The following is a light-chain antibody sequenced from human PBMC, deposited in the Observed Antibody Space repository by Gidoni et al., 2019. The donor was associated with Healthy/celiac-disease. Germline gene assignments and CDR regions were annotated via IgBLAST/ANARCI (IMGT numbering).Light chain of an antibody. CDR1: QSVSSSY. CDR2: GAC. CDR3: QQYGSSPPLT. V-gene: IGKV3-20*01. Sequence: IVLTQSPGTLSLSPGERATLSCRASQSVSSSYLAWYQQKPGQAPRLLIYGACSRATGIPDRFSGSGSGTDFTLTISRLEPEDFAVYYCQQYGSSPPLTFGGGTKVEIK. J-gene: IGKJ4*01.